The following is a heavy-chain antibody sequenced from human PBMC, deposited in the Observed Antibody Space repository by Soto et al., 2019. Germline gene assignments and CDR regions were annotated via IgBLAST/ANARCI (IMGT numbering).Heavy chain of an antibody. CDR3: AKACNTTCYRSDS. V-gene: IGHV3-30*18. Sequence: QVELVESGGGVVQPGTSMRLSCAASGFTFSIYAMHWVRQAPGKGPEWVAALLSDGSNEYYGDSVKGRFTISRDNSKSTLHLQMNSLRTEDTAVDYCAKACNTTCYRSDSWGQGTLVTVSA. CDR2: LLSDGSNE. D-gene: IGHD3-16*02. CDR1: GFTFSIYA. J-gene: IGHJ4*02.